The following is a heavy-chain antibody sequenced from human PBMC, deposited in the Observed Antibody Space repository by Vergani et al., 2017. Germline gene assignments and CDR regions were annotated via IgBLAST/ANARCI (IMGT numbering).Heavy chain of an antibody. D-gene: IGHD2-15*01. CDR1: GFTFNRYG. V-gene: IGHV3-30*02. CDR2: VLFDGSND. Sequence: QVQLVQSGGGVVQPGGSLRLSCVASGFTFNRYGMQGVRQAPGKGLEWVAYVLFDGSNDYYADSVKGRFIVSRDNSNDALYLQMNSLRTDDTAVYYCARDLAYCHEGSCALWGQGSVVTVSS. J-gene: IGHJ4*02. CDR3: ARDLAYCHEGSCAL.